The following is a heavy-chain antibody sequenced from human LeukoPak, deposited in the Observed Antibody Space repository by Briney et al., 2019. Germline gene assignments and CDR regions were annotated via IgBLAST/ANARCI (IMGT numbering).Heavy chain of an antibody. V-gene: IGHV1-8*01. D-gene: IGHD3-22*01. CDR3: ARVTGYMIEDYFDY. CDR2: MNPNTGNT. CDR1: GYTFISYD. J-gene: IGHJ4*02. Sequence: GASVKVSCKASGYTFISYDLNWVRQVPGQGLEWMGWMNPNTGNTGYAQKFQGRVTITRNTSISTAFMELSSLRSEDTAVYYCARVTGYMIEDYFDYWGQGTLVTVSS.